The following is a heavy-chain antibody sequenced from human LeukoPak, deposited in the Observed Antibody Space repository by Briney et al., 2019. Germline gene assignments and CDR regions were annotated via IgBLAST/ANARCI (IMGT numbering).Heavy chain of an antibody. J-gene: IGHJ4*02. CDR2: ISIDGGSK. D-gene: IGHD5-18*01. CDR1: GFTFTDYA. Sequence: GGSLRLSCSASGFTFTDYAMHWVRQAPGKGLEYVSTISIDGGSKYYADFVKGRFSISRDNSKNTLHLQMSSLRAEDTAVYYCVKDREYSYDYWGQGTLVIVSS. V-gene: IGHV3-64D*06. CDR3: VKDREYSYDY.